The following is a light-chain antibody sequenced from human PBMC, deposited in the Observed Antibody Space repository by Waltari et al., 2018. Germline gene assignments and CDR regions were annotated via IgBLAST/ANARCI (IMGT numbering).Light chain of an antibody. J-gene: IGKJ1*01. CDR1: QSIGSS. CDR3: QQYNNWPPGT. V-gene: IGKV3-15*01. CDR2: RAS. Sequence: ETVVTQSPATLSMSPGERATLSCRTSQSIGSSLAWYQQRPGQAPRLLSYRASTRATGIPDRFRGSGSETEFTLTISSLQSEDIAVYYCQQYNNWPPGTFGQGTKVEI.